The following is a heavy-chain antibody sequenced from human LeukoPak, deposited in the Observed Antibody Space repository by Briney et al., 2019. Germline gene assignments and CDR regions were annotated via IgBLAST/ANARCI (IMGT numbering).Heavy chain of an antibody. CDR2: INHSGST. Sequence: SETLSLTCAVYGGSFSGYYWSWIRQPPGKGLEWIGEINHSGSTNYNPSLKSRVTISVDTSKNQFSLKLSSVTAADTAVYYCARGVRGVIRAFDIWGQGTMVTVSS. CDR3: ARGVRGVIRAFDI. D-gene: IGHD3-10*01. V-gene: IGHV4-34*01. CDR1: GGSFSGYY. J-gene: IGHJ3*02.